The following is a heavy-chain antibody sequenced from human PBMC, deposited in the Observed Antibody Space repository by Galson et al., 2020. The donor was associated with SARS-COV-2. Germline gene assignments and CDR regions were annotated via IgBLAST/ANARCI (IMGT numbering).Heavy chain of an antibody. Sequence: SETLSLTCTVSGGSINSYSFYWSWIRQPAGKGLEWIGRVYTSERTNYNPSLKSRVSISVDTSKNQFSLKLSSVTAADTAVYYCARESRWDLYLDYWGQGTLVTVSS. J-gene: IGHJ4*02. D-gene: IGHD1-26*01. V-gene: IGHV4-61*02. CDR3: ARESRWDLYLDY. CDR2: VYTSERT. CDR1: GGSINSYSFY.